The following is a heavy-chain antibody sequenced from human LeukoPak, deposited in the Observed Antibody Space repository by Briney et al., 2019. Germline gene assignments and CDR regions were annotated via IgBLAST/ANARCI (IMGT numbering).Heavy chain of an antibody. CDR1: GFTFVSYA. CDR3: AKQNRFDSSGYHDL. CDR2: ISGSGVST. D-gene: IGHD3-22*01. J-gene: IGHJ2*01. V-gene: IGHV3-23*01. Sequence: GGSLRLSCEASGFTFVSYALTWVRQAPGKGLEWVAGISGSGVSTYHADSVKGRLTISRDNSKNTLYLQMNSLKPEDTAVYYCAKQNRFDSSGYHDLWGRGTLVTVAS.